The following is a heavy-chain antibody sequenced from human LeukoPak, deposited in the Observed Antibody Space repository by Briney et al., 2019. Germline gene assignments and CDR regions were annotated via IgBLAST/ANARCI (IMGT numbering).Heavy chain of an antibody. CDR1: GDSISSGSYY. J-gene: IGHJ6*03. V-gene: IGHV4-61*02. CDR2: IYTSGST. CDR3: ARVDYYYMDV. Sequence: SQTLSLTCTVSGDSISSGSYYWSWIRQPAGEGLEWIGRIYTSGSTNYNPSLKSRVTISVDTSKNQFSLKLSSVTAADTAVYYCARVDYYYMDVWGKGTTVTVSS.